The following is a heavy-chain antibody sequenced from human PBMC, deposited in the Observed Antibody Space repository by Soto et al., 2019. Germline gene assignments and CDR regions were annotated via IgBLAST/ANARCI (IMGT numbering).Heavy chain of an antibody. CDR1: GYTFSNAW. J-gene: IGHJ3*02. CDR3: TTDIGLLGAFDI. V-gene: IGHV3-15*01. CDR2: IKSKTDGGTT. D-gene: IGHD1-26*01. Sequence: GGSLRLSCAASGYTFSNAWMSWVRQAPGKGLEWVGRIKSKTDGGTTDYAAPVKGRFTISRDDSKNTLYLQMNSLKTEDTAVYYCTTDIGLLGAFDIWGQGTMVTVSS.